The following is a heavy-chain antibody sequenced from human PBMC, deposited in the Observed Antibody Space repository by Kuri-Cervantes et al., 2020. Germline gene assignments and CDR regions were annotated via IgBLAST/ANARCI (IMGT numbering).Heavy chain of an antibody. J-gene: IGHJ6*03. V-gene: IGHV1-2*04. CDR3: ATALRGYCSGGSCYTLGVYYMDV. Sequence: ASVKVSCKASGYTFTGYYMHWVRQAPGQGLEWMGWINPNSGGTNYAQKFQGWVTMTRDTSISTAYMELSRLRSDDTAVYYCATALRGYCSGGSCYTLGVYYMDVWGKGTTVTVSS. CDR1: GYTFTGYY. CDR2: INPNSGGT. D-gene: IGHD2-15*01.